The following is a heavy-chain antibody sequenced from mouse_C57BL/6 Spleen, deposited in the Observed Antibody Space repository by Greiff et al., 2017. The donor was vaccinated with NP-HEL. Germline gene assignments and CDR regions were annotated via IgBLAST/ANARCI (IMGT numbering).Heavy chain of an antibody. D-gene: IGHD2-4*01. Sequence: EVKLQESGGGLVKPGGSLKLSCAASGFTFSDYGMHWVRQAPEKGLEWVAYISSGSSTIYYADTVKGRFTISRDNAKNTLFLQMHSLRSEDTAMYYCARERAYYDDAMDYWGQGTSVTVSS. J-gene: IGHJ4*01. CDR3: ARERAYYDDAMDY. V-gene: IGHV5-17*01. CDR2: ISSGSSTI. CDR1: GFTFSDYG.